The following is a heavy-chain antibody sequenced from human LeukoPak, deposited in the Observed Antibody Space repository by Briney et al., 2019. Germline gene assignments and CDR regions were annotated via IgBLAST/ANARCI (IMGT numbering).Heavy chain of an antibody. CDR1: GGSISSGGYY. J-gene: IGHJ5*02. CDR2: IYYSGST. V-gene: IGHV4-31*03. CDR3: ARVGHSSGWYRWFDP. Sequence: SETLSLTCTVSGGSISSGGYYWSWIRQHPGKGLEWIGYIYYSGSTYYNPSLKSRVTMSVDTSKNQFSLKLSSVTAADTAVYYCARVGHSSGWYRWFDPWGQGTLVIVSS. D-gene: IGHD6-19*01.